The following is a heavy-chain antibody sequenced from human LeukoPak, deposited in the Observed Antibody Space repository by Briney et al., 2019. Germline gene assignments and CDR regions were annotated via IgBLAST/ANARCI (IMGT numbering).Heavy chain of an antibody. V-gene: IGHV4-59*01. J-gene: IGHJ2*01. CDR1: GGSIRSYY. CDR3: ARQYSDILTGYHRGELYWYFDL. CDR2: IYYSGST. D-gene: IGHD3-9*01. Sequence: PSETLSLTCTASGGSIRSYYWSWIRQPPGKGLEWIGYIYYSGSTNYNPSLKSRVTISVDTSKNQFSLKLSSVTAADTAVYYCARQYSDILTGYHRGELYWYFDLWGRGTLVTVSS.